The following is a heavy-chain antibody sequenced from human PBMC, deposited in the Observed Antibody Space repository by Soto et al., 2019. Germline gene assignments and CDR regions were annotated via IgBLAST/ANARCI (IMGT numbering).Heavy chain of an antibody. CDR2: SRNKPNAYST. J-gene: IGHJ3*01. CDR1: GFLVSDHY. D-gene: IGHD5-12*01. Sequence: EVQLVESGGGWVQPGGSLRLSCAAAGFLVSDHYIDWVRQAPGPGLEWVGRSRNKPNAYSTEYAASVKGRLTISRDDSKTPLYLQMNSLKAEDTAVYYCARRYSAWVDAFDVWGQGTMVTVAS. CDR3: ARRYSAWVDAFDV. V-gene: IGHV3-72*01.